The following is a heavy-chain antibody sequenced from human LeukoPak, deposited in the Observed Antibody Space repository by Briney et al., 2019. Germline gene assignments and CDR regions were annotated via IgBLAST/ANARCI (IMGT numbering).Heavy chain of an antibody. CDR2: VYSAGST. CDR1: GFTVSSKY. V-gene: IGHV3-53*01. Sequence: GGSLRLSCAASGFTVSSKYMSWVRQAPGKGLEWVSVVYSAGSTYYADSVEGRFTISRDNSKNTLYLQMYSLRADDTAVYYCARGRSGTYSFDYWGQGTLVTVSS. D-gene: IGHD1-26*01. J-gene: IGHJ4*02. CDR3: ARGRSGTYSFDY.